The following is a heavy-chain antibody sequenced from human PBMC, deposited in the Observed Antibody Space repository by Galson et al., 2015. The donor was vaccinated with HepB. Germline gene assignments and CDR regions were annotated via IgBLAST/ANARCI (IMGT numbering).Heavy chain of an antibody. D-gene: IGHD2-2*01. CDR1: GFTFSSYA. J-gene: IGHJ6*02. CDR2: ISGSGGST. V-gene: IGHV3-23*01. CDR3: AKADIVVVPAAKEWVSYYYGMDV. Sequence: SLRLSCAASGFTFSSYAMSWVRQAPGKGLEWVSAISGSGGSTYYADSVKGRFTISRDNSKNTLYLQMNSLRAEDTAVYYCAKADIVVVPAAKEWVSYYYGMDVWGQGTTVTVSS.